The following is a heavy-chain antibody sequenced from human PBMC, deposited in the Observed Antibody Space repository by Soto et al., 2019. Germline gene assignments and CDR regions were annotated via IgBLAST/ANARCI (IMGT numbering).Heavy chain of an antibody. Sequence: GESLKISCKGSGYSFTSYWIGWVRQMPGKGLEWMGIIYPGDSDTRYSPSFQGQVTISADKSISTAYLQWSSLKASDTAMYYCARLFGVVSSPYYYYGMDVWGQGTTVTVSS. V-gene: IGHV5-51*01. CDR2: IYPGDSDT. J-gene: IGHJ6*02. CDR1: GYSFTSYW. D-gene: IGHD3-3*01. CDR3: ARLFGVVSSPYYYYGMDV.